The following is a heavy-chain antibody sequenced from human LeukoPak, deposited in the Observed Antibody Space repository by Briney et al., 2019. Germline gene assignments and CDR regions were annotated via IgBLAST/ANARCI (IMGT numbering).Heavy chain of an antibody. J-gene: IGHJ4*02. CDR2: ISAYNGNT. D-gene: IGHD6-13*01. V-gene: IGHV1-18*01. CDR1: GYTFTSYG. Sequence: SVKVSCKASGYTFTSYGISWVRPAPGQGLEWMGWISAYNGNTNYAQKLQDRVTMTTDTSTSTAYMELRSLRSDDTAVYYCARDPPIVRIAAAAPGDYRGQGTLVTVSS. CDR3: ARDPPIVRIAAAAPGDY.